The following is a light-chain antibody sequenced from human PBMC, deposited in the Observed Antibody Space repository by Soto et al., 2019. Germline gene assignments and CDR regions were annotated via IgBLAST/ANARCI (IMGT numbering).Light chain of an antibody. J-gene: IGKJ1*01. Sequence: DIQMTQSPSSLSASVGDRVTITCRASQSISYYLNWYQQKPGKAPKLLIYAASTLQSGVPSRFSGIGSGTDFTLTISSLQPEDFATYYCQQSYSTLWTFGQGTKVEIK. V-gene: IGKV1-39*01. CDR1: QSISYY. CDR2: AAS. CDR3: QQSYSTLWT.